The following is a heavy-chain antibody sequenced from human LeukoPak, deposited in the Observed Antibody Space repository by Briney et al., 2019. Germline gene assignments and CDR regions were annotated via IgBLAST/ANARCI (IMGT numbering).Heavy chain of an antibody. CDR2: IYHSGST. D-gene: IGHD3-16*02. CDR3: ARVNTYDYVWGSYRYLDY. J-gene: IGHJ4*02. CDR1: GGSISSSNW. V-gene: IGHV4-4*02. Sequence: SETLSLTCAVSGGSISSSNWWSWVRQPPGKGLEWIGEIYHSGSTNYNPSLKSRVTISVDKSKNQFSLKLSSVTAADTAVYYCARVNTYDYVWGSYRYLDYWGQGTLVTVPS.